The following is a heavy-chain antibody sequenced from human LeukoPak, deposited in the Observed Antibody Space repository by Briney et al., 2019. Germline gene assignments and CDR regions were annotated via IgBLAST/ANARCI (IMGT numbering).Heavy chain of an antibody. V-gene: IGHV1-2*02. J-gene: IGHJ4*02. CDR3: ARVCRDGYNSPFDY. D-gene: IGHD5-24*01. CDR2: INPNSGGT. Sequence: ASVKVSCKASGCTFTGYYMHWVRQAPGQGLEWMGWINPNSGGTNYAQKFQGRVTMTRDTSISTAYMELSRLRSDDTAVYYCARVCRDGYNSPFDYWGQGTLVTVSS. CDR1: GCTFTGYY.